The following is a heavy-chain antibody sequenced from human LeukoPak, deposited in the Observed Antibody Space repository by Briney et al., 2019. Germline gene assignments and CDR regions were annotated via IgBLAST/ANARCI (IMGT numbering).Heavy chain of an antibody. D-gene: IGHD3-22*01. Sequence: GGSLRLSCAASGFTFSSYAVSWVRQAPGKGLEWVSAISGSGGSTYYADSVKGRFTISRDNSKNTLYLQMNSLRAEDTAVYYCAKSASSYYHDSSGYYWAWGQGTLVTVSS. J-gene: IGHJ5*02. V-gene: IGHV3-23*01. CDR2: ISGSGGST. CDR3: AKSASSYYHDSSGYYWA. CDR1: GFTFSSYA.